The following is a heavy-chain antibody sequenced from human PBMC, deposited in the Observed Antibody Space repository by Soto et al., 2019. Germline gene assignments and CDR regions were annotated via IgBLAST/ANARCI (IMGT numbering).Heavy chain of an antibody. V-gene: IGHV1-46*01. CDR1: GYTFISYY. CDR3: ARGRITIFGVVIAPVDY. J-gene: IGHJ4*02. Sequence: ASVKVSCKASGYTFISYYMHWVRQAPGQGLEWMGIINPSGGSTSYAQKFQGRVTMTRDTSTSTVYMELSSLRSEDTAVYYCARGRITIFGVVIAPVDYWGQGALVTVSS. D-gene: IGHD3-3*01. CDR2: INPSGGST.